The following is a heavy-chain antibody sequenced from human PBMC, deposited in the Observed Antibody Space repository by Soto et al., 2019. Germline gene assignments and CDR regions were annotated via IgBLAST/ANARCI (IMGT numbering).Heavy chain of an antibody. CDR2: IYYSGST. Sequence: SETLSLTCTVSGGSISSSSYYWGWIRQPPGKGLEWIGSIYYSGSTYYNPSLKSRVTISVDTSKNQFSLKLSSVTAADTAVYYCAREQYCSSTSCRDYYYYYGMDVWGQGTTVTGSS. CDR1: GGSISSSSYY. V-gene: IGHV4-39*02. CDR3: AREQYCSSTSCRDYYYYYGMDV. J-gene: IGHJ6*02. D-gene: IGHD2-2*01.